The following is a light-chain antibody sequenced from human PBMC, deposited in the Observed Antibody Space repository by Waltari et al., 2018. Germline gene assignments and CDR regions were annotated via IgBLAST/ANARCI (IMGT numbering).Light chain of an antibody. Sequence: EVVMTQSPLSLAVTLGQPASISCKSSQSLVHSDGNTHLNWFQQRPGQSPRRLFYRVSSRESGVPDRFSGSGSGTDFTRKISRVEAEDVGVYYCLQGTHWPYTFGQGTRLDIK. CDR1: QSLVHSDGNTH. CDR2: RVS. CDR3: LQGTHWPYT. V-gene: IGKV2-30*02. J-gene: IGKJ2*01.